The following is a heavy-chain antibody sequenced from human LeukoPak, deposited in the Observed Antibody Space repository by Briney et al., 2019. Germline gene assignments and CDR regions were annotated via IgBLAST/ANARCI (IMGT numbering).Heavy chain of an antibody. J-gene: IGHJ4*02. CDR3: ARILDSAWGELGY. V-gene: IGHV3-74*01. CDR2: INDDETST. D-gene: IGHD6-19*01. CDR1: GFSFSSSW. Sequence: GGSLRLSCAASGFSFSSSWMHWVRQVPGKGLEWVSRINDDETSTTYAESVKGRFTISRDNSKNTLYLQMNSLRAEDTAVYYCARILDSAWGELGYWGQGTLVTVSS.